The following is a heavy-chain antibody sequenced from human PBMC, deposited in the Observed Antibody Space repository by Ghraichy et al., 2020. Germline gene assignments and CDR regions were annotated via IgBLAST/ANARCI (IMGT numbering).Heavy chain of an antibody. D-gene: IGHD7-27*01. V-gene: IGHV4-59*01. CDR3: ARGEGGDDAFDI. J-gene: IGHJ3*02. CDR1: GGSISSYY. CDR2: IYYSGST. Sequence: SETLSLTCTVSGGSISSYYWSWIRQPPGKGLEWIGYIYYSGSTNYNPSLKSRVTISVETSKNQFSLKLSSVTAADTAVYYCARGEGGDDAFDIWGQGTMVTVSS.